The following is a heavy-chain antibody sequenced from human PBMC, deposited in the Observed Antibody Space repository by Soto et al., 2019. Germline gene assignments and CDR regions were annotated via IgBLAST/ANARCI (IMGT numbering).Heavy chain of an antibody. CDR3: ARATRFGDSFNGMDV. D-gene: IGHD3-10*01. CDR2: VNHSGST. J-gene: IGHJ6*02. V-gene: IGHV4-34*01. Sequence: PSQTLSLTCAVYGGSFSGYYWSWIRQPPGKGLEWIGEVNHSGSTNNNPSLKSRVTISVDTSKNQFSLKLSSVTAADTAVYYCARATRFGDSFNGMDVWGQGTTVTVSS. CDR1: GGSFSGYY.